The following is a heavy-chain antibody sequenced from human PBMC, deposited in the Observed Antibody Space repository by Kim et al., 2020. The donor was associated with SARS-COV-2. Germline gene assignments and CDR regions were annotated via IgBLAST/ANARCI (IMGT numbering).Heavy chain of an antibody. J-gene: IGHJ4*02. CDR2: INSDSRHI. CDR1: GFTFSNDI. Sequence: GGSLRLSCAASGFTFSNDIMNWVRQAPGKGLEWVSYINSDSRHIYYADSVKDRFTVSRDNAKNSLYIQMNSLRDEDTAVYYCARAESTGYYDDYWGQGTLVTVSS. V-gene: IGHV3-48*02. D-gene: IGHD3-22*01. CDR3: ARAESTGYYDDY.